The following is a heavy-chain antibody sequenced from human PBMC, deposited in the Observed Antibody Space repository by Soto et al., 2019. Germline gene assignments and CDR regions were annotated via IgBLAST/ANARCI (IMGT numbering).Heavy chain of an antibody. V-gene: IGHV3-48*01. J-gene: IGHJ5*01. Sequence: DVQLVESGGGLVQPGGSLRLSCAASGFTFSSYSMNWVRQAPGKGLEWVSYIGGSSGTIYYADSVKGRFTISRDNAKNSLYLQMSSLRAEDTAVYYCAREGLSSNWSNWFEFWGQGTLVTVSS. CDR2: IGGSSGTI. CDR3: AREGLSSNWSNWFEF. D-gene: IGHD6-13*01. CDR1: GFTFSSYS.